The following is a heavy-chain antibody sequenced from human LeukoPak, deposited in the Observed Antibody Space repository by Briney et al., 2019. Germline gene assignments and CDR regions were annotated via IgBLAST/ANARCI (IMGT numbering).Heavy chain of an antibody. V-gene: IGHV3-7*04. J-gene: IGHJ3*02. CDR1: GFTFSSYE. CDR3: ARDQGTYYYDSSGYSDAFDI. CDR2: IKQDGSEK. Sequence: PGGSLRLSCAASGFTFSSYEMSWVRQAPGKGLEWVANIKQDGSEKYYVDSVKGRFTISRDNAKNSLYLQMNSLRAEDTAVYYCARDQGTYYYDSSGYSDAFDIWGQGTMVTVSS. D-gene: IGHD3-22*01.